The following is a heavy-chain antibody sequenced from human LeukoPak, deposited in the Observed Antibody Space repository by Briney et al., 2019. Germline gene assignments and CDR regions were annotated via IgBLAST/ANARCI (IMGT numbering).Heavy chain of an antibody. CDR3: ARDRSCSGGSCYTIAGYYYYMDV. V-gene: IGHV3-21*01. D-gene: IGHD2-15*01. CDR2: ISSSSSYI. CDR1: GFTFSSYS. J-gene: IGHJ6*03. Sequence: GSLRLSCAASGFTFSSYSMNWVRQAPGKGLEWVSSISSSSSYIYYADSVKGRFTISRDNAKNSLYLQMNSLRAEDTAVYYCARDRSCSGGSCYTIAGYYYYMDVWAKGPRSPSP.